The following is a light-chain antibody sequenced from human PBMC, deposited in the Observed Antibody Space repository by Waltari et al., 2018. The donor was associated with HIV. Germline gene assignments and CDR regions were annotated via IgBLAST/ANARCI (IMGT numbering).Light chain of an antibody. CDR3: AAWDDSLNGVV. Sequence: QSVLTQPPSASGTPGQRVTISCSGSNSNIRSNTVNWYQQLPGTAPKLLIYTNNQRPSGGPDRFSCSKSGTSASLAISRLQSEDEADYYCAAWDDSLNGVVFGGGTRLTVL. CDR2: TNN. J-gene: IGLJ3*02. V-gene: IGLV1-44*01. CDR1: NSNIRSNT.